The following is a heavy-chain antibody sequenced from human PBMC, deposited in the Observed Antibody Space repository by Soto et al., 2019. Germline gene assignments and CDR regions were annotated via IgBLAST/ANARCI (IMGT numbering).Heavy chain of an antibody. D-gene: IGHD4-17*01. V-gene: IGHV3-30-3*01. CDR1: GFTFSSYA. CDR3: ARDQGDYVMYYYYYGMDV. J-gene: IGHJ6*02. CDR2: ISYDGSNK. Sequence: QVQLVESGGGVVQPGRSLRLSCAASGFTFSSYAMHWVRQAPGKGLEWVAVISYDGSNKYYADSVKGRFTISRDNSKNTLYLQMNSLRAEDTAVYYCARDQGDYVMYYYYYGMDVWGQGTTVTVSS.